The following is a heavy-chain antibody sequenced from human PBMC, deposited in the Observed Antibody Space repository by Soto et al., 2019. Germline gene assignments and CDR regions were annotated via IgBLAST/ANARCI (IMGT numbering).Heavy chain of an antibody. CDR1: GFTFSGYA. D-gene: IGHD3-10*01. V-gene: IGHV3-23*04. J-gene: IGHJ2*01. CDR2: ISGGGDAT. CDR3: ARKVSGSTGRPDLWYFDL. Sequence: EVQLVDSGGGLVQPGGSLRLSCAASGFTFSGYALTWVRQAPGKGLEWVSVISGGGDATFYADSVKGRFTISRDNSKNTLYLQRNTLRAEDAAVYYCARKVSGSTGRPDLWYFDLWGRGTLVTVSS.